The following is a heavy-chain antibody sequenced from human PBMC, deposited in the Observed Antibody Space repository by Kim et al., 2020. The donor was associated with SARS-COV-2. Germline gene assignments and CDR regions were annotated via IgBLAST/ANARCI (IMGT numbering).Heavy chain of an antibody. D-gene: IGHD5-12*01. J-gene: IGHJ5*02. Sequence: SETLSLTCTVSGGSISSGGYYWSWIRQHPGKGLEWIGYIYYSGSTYYNPSLKSRVTISVDTSKNQFSLKLSSVTAADTAVYYCARDCRSGYDGISNNWFDPWGQGTLVTVSS. CDR1: GGSISSGGYY. CDR3: ARDCRSGYDGISNNWFDP. CDR2: IYYSGST. V-gene: IGHV4-31*03.